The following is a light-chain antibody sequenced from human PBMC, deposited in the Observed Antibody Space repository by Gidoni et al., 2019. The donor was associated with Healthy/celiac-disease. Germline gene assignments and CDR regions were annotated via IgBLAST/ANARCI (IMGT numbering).Light chain of an antibody. CDR1: SSDVGGYNY. J-gene: IGLJ2*01. V-gene: IGLV2-8*01. CDR3: SSYAGSNNLV. Sequence: QSALTQPPLASGSPGQSVTISRTGPSSDVGGYNYVSWYQQHPGKAPKLMIYEVSKRPSGVPDRFSGSKSGNTASRTVSRLQAEDEADYYCSSYAGSNNLVFGGGTKLTVL. CDR2: EVS.